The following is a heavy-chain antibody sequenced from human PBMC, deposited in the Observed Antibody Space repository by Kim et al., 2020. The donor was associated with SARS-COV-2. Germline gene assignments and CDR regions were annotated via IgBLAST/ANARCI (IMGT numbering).Heavy chain of an antibody. CDR3: ARIYCSGGSCHFDY. Sequence: NPPLKSRVTISVDTSKNQFSLKLSSVTAADTAVYYCARIYCSGGSCHFDYWGQGTLVTVSS. V-gene: IGHV4-39*01. J-gene: IGHJ4*02. D-gene: IGHD2-15*01.